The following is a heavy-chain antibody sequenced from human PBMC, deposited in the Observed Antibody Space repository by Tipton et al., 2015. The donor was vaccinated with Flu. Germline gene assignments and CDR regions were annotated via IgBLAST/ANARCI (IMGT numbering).Heavy chain of an antibody. CDR1: GFTFSSYG. D-gene: IGHD5-12*01. V-gene: IGHV3-33*01. CDR2: IWYDGSNK. J-gene: IGHJ6*03. CDR3: ARDSGPRPAGHYYYYMDV. Sequence: SLRLSCAASGFTFSSYGMHWVRQAPGKGLEWVAVIWYDGSNKYYADSVKGRFTISRDNSKNTLYLQMNSLRADETAVYYCARDSGPRPAGHYYYYMDVWGIGTTVTVSS.